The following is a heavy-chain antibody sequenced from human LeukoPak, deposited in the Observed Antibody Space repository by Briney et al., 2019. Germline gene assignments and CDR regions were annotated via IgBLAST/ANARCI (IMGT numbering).Heavy chain of an antibody. CDR1: GGSFSGYY. Sequence: SETLSLTCAVYGGSFSGYYWSWIRQPPGKGLEWIGYIYYSGSTNYNPSLKSRVTISVDTSKNQFSLKLSSVTAADTAVYYCARTGLRGYSQYWGQGTLVTVSS. CDR3: ARTGLRGYSQY. D-gene: IGHD5-18*01. CDR2: IYYSGST. V-gene: IGHV4-59*01. J-gene: IGHJ4*02.